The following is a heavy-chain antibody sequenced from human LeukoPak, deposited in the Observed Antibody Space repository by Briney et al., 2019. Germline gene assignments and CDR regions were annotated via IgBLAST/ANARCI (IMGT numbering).Heavy chain of an antibody. Sequence: ASVKVSCKASGYTFTGYYMHWVRQAPGQGLEWMGWINPNSGGTNYAQKFQGRVTMTRDTSISTAHMQLSRLRSDDTAVYYCARDLTYYYDSSGYYYDYWGQGTLVTVSS. CDR2: INPNSGGT. D-gene: IGHD3-22*01. J-gene: IGHJ4*02. V-gene: IGHV1-2*02. CDR1: GYTFTGYY. CDR3: ARDLTYYYDSSGYYYDY.